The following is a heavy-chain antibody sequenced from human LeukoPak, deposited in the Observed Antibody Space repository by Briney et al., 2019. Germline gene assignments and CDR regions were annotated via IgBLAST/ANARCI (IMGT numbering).Heavy chain of an antibody. CDR1: SGSFSGYY. Sequence: SETLSLTCAVYSGSFSGYYWSWIRQPPGKGLEWIGEINHSGSTNYNPSLKSRVTISVDTSKNQFSLKLSSVTAADTAVYYCASYTYCSGGSCYSGNWFDPWGQGTPVTVSS. CDR2: INHSGST. J-gene: IGHJ5*02. D-gene: IGHD2-15*01. V-gene: IGHV4-34*01. CDR3: ASYTYCSGGSCYSGNWFDP.